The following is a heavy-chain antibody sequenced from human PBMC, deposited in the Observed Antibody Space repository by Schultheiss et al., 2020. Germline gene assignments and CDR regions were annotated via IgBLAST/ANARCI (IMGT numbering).Heavy chain of an antibody. V-gene: IGHV3-9*01. J-gene: IGHJ6*02. Sequence: GGSLRLSCAASGFTFDDYVMHWVRQAPGKGLEWVSGISWNTEIRGYADSVKGRFAISRDNAKNSLYLQMNSLRAEDTAVYYCARGWDFSSGTDYYYYGLDVWGQGTTVTVSS. CDR2: ISWNTEIR. D-gene: IGHD3-10*01. CDR1: GFTFDDYV. CDR3: ARGWDFSSGTDYYYYGLDV.